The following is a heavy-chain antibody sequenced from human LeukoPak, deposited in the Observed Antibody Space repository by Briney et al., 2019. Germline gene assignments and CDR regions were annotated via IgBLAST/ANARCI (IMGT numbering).Heavy chain of an antibody. V-gene: IGHV4-38-2*02. CDR1: GYSISSGYY. CDR3: ARRAKFRYYFDY. D-gene: IGHD4/OR15-4a*01. Sequence: TSETLSLTCTVSGYSISSGYYWGWIRQPPGKGLEWIGSIYHSGSTYYNPSLKSRVTISVDTSKNQFSLKLSSVTAADTAVYYCARRAKFRYYFDYWGQGTLVTVSS. CDR2: IYHSGST. J-gene: IGHJ4*02.